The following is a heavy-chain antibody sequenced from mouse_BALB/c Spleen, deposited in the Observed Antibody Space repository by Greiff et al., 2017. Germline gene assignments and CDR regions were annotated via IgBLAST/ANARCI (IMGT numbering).Heavy chain of an antibody. D-gene: IGHD1-2*01. CDR3: TRSPAHFDY. V-gene: IGHV6-6*02. J-gene: IGHJ2*01. CDR1: GFTFSNYW. Sequence: EVMLVESGGGLVQPGGSMKLSCVASGFTFSNYWMNWVRQSPEKGLEWVAEIRLKSNNYATHYAESVKGRFTISRDDSKSSVYLQMNNLRAEDTGIYYCTRSPAHFDYWGQGTTLTVSS. CDR2: IRLKSNNYAT.